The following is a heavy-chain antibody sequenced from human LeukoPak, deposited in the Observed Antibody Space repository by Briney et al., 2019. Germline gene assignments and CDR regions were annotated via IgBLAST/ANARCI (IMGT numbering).Heavy chain of an antibody. J-gene: IGHJ4*02. Sequence: SETLSLTCTVSGGSISSGDYYWSWIRQPPGKGLEWIGYIYYSGSTYYNPSFKSRVTISEDTPKNQFSLKLSSVTAADTAVYYCVRDRELNYWGQGILVTVSS. D-gene: IGHD3-10*01. V-gene: IGHV4-30-4*02. CDR1: GGSISSGDYY. CDR3: VRDRELNY. CDR2: IYYSGST.